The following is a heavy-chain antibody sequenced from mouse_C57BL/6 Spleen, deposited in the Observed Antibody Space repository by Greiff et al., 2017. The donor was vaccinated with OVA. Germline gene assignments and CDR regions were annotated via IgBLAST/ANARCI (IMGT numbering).Heavy chain of an antibody. CDR3: ARSEAFYYYGSSHFDY. Sequence: QVQLQQPGAELVKPGASVKLSCKASGYTFTSYWMHWVKQRPGRGLEWIGRIDPNRGGTKSNAKFTSKSTLTVDPPSSTAYMQLSSRTSEDSAVYYCARSEAFYYYGSSHFDYWGQGTTLTVSS. D-gene: IGHD1-1*01. CDR1: GYTFTSYW. V-gene: IGHV1-72*01. J-gene: IGHJ2*01. CDR2: IDPNRGGT.